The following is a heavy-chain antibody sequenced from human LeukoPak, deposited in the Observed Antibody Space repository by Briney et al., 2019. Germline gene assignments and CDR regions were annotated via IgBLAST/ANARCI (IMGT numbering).Heavy chain of an antibody. CDR1: GFTFSSYW. J-gene: IGHJ4*02. V-gene: IGHV3-7*03. CDR3: AKDMRAGYYYRFDY. CDR2: IKQDGSEK. Sequence: GGSLRLSCAASGFTFSSYWMSWVRQAPGKGLEWVANIKQDGSEKYYVDSVKGRFTISRDNAKNSLYLQMNSLRAEDTAVYYCAKDMRAGYYYRFDYWGQGTLVTVSS. D-gene: IGHD3-22*01.